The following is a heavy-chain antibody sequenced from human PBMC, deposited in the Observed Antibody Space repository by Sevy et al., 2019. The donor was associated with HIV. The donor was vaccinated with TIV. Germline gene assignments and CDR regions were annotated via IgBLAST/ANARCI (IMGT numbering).Heavy chain of an antibody. CDR2: IYYCGST. CDR3: AREGRWELTTYFDY. V-gene: IGHV4-30-4*01. D-gene: IGHD1-26*01. CDR1: GGSISSGDYY. J-gene: IGHJ4*02. Sequence: SETLSLTCTVSGGSISSGDYYWSWIRQPPGKGLEWIGYIYYCGSTYYNPSLKSRVTISVDTSKNQFSLKLSSVTAADTAVYYCAREGRWELTTYFDYSGQGTLVTVSS.